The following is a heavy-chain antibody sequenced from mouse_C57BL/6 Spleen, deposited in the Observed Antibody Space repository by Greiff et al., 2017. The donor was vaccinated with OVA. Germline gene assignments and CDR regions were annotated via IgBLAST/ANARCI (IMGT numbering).Heavy chain of an antibody. CDR3: ARVDYGSSLFDY. CDR1: GFTFSDYY. V-gene: IGHV5-16*01. CDR2: INYDGSST. Sequence: EVKLVESEGGLVQPGSSMKLSCTASGFTFSDYYMAWVRQVPEKGLEWVANINYDGSSTYYLDSLKSRFIISRDNAKNILYLQMSSLKSEDTATYYCARVDYGSSLFDYWGQGTTLTVSS. J-gene: IGHJ2*01. D-gene: IGHD1-1*01.